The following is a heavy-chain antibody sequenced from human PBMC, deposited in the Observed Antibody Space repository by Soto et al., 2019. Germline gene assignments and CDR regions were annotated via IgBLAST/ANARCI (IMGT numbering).Heavy chain of an antibody. V-gene: IGHV3-30-3*01. D-gene: IGHD3-10*02. J-gene: IGHJ4*02. CDR3: ATNYVAFDY. Sequence: QVQLVESGGGVVQPGRSLRLSCAASGFTFSSYAMHWVRQAPGKGLEWVAVISYDGSNKYYADSVKGRFTISRDNSKNTLYLQMNSLRAEDTAVYYCATNYVAFDYWGQGTLVTVSS. CDR1: GFTFSSYA. CDR2: ISYDGSNK.